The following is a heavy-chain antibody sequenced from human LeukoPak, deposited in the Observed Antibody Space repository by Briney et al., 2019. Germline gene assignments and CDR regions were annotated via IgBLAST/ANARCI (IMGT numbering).Heavy chain of an antibody. D-gene: IGHD1-26*01. CDR3: ATQESIVGATGWFDP. J-gene: IGHJ5*02. Sequence: ASVKVSCKVSGYTLTELSMHWVRLAPGKGLEWMGGFDPEDGETIYAQKFQGRVTMTEDTSTDTAYMELSSLRSEDTAVYYCATQESIVGATGWFDPWGQGTLVTVSS. CDR1: GYTLTELS. CDR2: FDPEDGET. V-gene: IGHV1-24*01.